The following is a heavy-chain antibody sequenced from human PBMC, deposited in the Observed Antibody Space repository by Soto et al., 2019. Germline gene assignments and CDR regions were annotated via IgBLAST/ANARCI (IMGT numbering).Heavy chain of an antibody. V-gene: IGHV3-13*04. CDR3: ARSRGADFDY. D-gene: IGHD3-10*01. Sequence: EVQLVESGGALVQPGGSLRLSCAASGFTLSNYDMHWVRQATGKGLEWVSAIGPAGDTYYPGSVKGRFTISRENAKNSLYLQRNSLRAGDTAVYYCARSRGADFDYWGQGTLVTVSS. CDR2: IGPAGDT. J-gene: IGHJ4*02. CDR1: GFTLSNYD.